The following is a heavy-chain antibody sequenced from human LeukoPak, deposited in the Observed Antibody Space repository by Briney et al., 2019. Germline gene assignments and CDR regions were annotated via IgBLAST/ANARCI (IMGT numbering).Heavy chain of an antibody. CDR2: ISSSSSYI. D-gene: IGHD3-22*01. J-gene: IGHJ4*02. CDR3: ARELTYYYDSSGYRDY. V-gene: IGHV3-21*01. CDR1: GFTFSSYS. Sequence: PGGSLRLSCAASGFTFSSYSMNWVRQAPGKGLEWVSSISSSSSYIYYADSVKGRFTISRDNAKNSLYLQMNSLRAEDTAVYYCARELTYYYDSSGYRDYWGQGTLVTVSS.